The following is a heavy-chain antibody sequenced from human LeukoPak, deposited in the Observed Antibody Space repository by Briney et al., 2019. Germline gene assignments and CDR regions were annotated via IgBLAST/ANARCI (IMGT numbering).Heavy chain of an antibody. CDR3: ARVKDSSSSWLY. D-gene: IGHD6-13*01. V-gene: IGHV1-3*01. CDR2: INAGNGNT. CDR1: GYTFTSYA. J-gene: IGHJ4*02. Sequence: GASVKVSCKASGYTFTSYAMHRVRQAPGQRLEWMGWINAGNGNTKYSQKFQGRVTITRDTSASTAYMELSSLRSEDTAVYYCARVKDSSSSWLYWGQGTLVTVSS.